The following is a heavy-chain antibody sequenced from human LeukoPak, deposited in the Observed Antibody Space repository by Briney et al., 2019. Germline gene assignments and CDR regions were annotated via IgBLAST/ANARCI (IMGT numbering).Heavy chain of an antibody. D-gene: IGHD2-2*01. J-gene: IGHJ6*02. CDR1: GDTLSDVS. CDR3: ATHDHFVVVPDEDHSHNGLDV. Sequence: GASVKVSCKVSGDTLSDVSIHWVRQAPGKGLGWMGSFEAEDGERIYAQKFEGRVIMTEDTSTDTAYMEMSRLTSEDTAVYYCATHDHFVVVPDEDHSHNGLDVWGQGTTVIVSS. CDR2: FEAEDGER. V-gene: IGHV1-24*01.